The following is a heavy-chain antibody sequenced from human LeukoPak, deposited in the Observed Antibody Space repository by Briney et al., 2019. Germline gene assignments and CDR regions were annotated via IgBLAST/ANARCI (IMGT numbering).Heavy chain of an antibody. Sequence: GGSLRLSCAASGFTFNSYSMNWVRQTPGKGLEWVSSISSSSGYINYADSVKGRFTVSRDNSKNTVYLQMSSLRVEDSAIYYCGKDSRPSVTTFRSRWTDYWGQGILVTVSS. J-gene: IGHJ4*02. CDR2: ISSSSGYI. CDR1: GFTFNSYS. CDR3: GKDSRPSVTTFRSRWTDY. V-gene: IGHV3-21*04. D-gene: IGHD4-11*01.